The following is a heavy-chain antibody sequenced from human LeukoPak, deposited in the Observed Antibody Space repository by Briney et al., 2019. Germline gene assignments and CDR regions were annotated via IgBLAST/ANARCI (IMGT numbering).Heavy chain of an antibody. V-gene: IGHV4-34*01. D-gene: IGHD3-10*01. CDR3: ARGLLWFGESPHYYYGLNV. Sequence: SETLSLTCAVYGGSFSGYCWSWIRQPPGKGLERIGEINHSGSTNYNPSLKSRVTISVDTSKNQFSLKLSSVTAADTAVYYCARGLLWFGESPHYYYGLNVWGQGTTVTVSS. CDR1: GGSFSGYC. CDR2: INHSGST. J-gene: IGHJ6*02.